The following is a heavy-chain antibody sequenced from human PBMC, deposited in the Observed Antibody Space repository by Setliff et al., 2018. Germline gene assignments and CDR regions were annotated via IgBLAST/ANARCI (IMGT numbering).Heavy chain of an antibody. CDR2: IKQDGSEK. J-gene: IGHJ1*01. CDR3: ARVGRVGYYESFQY. CDR1: GFTFSNYW. D-gene: IGHD3-22*01. V-gene: IGHV3-7*01. Sequence: PGGSLRLSCAASGFTFSNYWMSWVRQTAGKGPEWVAYIKQDGSEKYYVDSVKGRFTISRDNAQNSLYLQMNSLRAEDTAVYYCARVGRVGYYESFQYWGQGTLVTVSS.